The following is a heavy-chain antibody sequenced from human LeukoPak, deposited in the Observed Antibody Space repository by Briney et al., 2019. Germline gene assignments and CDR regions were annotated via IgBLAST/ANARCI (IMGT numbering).Heavy chain of an antibody. CDR1: GYSVSTYY. D-gene: IGHD3-10*01. J-gene: IGHJ4*02. V-gene: IGHV4-4*07. CDR3: ARSGGSGTYHFDY. Sequence: SETLSLTGTVSGYSVSTYYWSWIRQAAGKGLEWIGRIYSSVSTNYNPSLKSRVTMSGNTSKNQFSLKLSSVTTADTAVYFCARSGGSGTYHFDYWGQGTLVTVSS. CDR2: IYSSVST.